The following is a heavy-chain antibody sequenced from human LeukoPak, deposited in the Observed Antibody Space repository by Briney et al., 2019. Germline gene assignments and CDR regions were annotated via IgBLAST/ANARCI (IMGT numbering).Heavy chain of an antibody. CDR3: AKRSGYTTGWFFDF. Sequence: GGPLRLSCEPSGLIINKFWKTWVRLVPGKGLEWVSYISGCVDNTYYAYSVKGRFTNARDNSMNTLFLQMNGLRAEDTAVFYCAKRSGYTTGWFFDFWGQGTLVTVSS. J-gene: IGHJ4*02. D-gene: IGHD6-19*01. CDR2: ISGCVDNT. CDR1: GLIINKFW. V-gene: IGHV3-23*01.